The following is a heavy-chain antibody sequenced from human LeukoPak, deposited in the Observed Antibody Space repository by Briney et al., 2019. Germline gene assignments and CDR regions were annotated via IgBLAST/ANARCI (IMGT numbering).Heavy chain of an antibody. CDR1: GFTVDSNY. J-gene: IGHJ4*02. D-gene: IGHD6-19*01. Sequence: GGSLRLSCAASGFTVDSNYLSWVRQSPGKGLEWVASIDQDGSEGQYADSVKGRFTISRDNARNSLYLQMNSLRVDDTAVYYCARDQGSGYDYWGQGTLVTVSS. CDR3: ARDQGSGYDY. V-gene: IGHV3-7*03. CDR2: IDQDGSEG.